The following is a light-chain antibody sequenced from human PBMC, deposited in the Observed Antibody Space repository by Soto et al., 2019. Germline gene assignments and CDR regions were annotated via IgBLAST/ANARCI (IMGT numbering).Light chain of an antibody. J-gene: IGKJ5*01. CDR1: QSVSSK. V-gene: IGKV3-11*01. CDR3: QQRSNWPRIT. CDR2: DAS. Sequence: IMFTQSPSTFAFSPSERATLSCRASQSVSSKLAWYQQKPGQAPRLLIYDASNRATGIPARFSGSGSGTDFTLTISSLEPEDFALYYCQQRSNWPRITFGQGTRLEIK.